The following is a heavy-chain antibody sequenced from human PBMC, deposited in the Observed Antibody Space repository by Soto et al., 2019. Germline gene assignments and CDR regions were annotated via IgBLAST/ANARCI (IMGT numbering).Heavy chain of an antibody. CDR1: GFTFSSYA. V-gene: IGHV3-23*01. Sequence: EVQLLESGGGLVQPGGSLRLSCAASGFTFSSYAMSWVRQAPGKGLEWVSTISGSGGSTYYADSAKGRFTISRDNSKNSLYLQVNSLRAEDTAVYYCAKCSPRYSSGLKAYYFDYWGQGTLVTVSS. CDR3: AKCSPRYSSGLKAYYFDY. CDR2: ISGSGGST. J-gene: IGHJ4*02. D-gene: IGHD6-19*01.